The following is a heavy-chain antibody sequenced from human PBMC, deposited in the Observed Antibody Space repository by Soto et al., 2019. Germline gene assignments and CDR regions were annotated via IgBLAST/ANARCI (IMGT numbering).Heavy chain of an antibody. CDR2: ISAYNGNT. D-gene: IGHD5-18*01. CDR1: GYTFTSYG. CDR3: ARTPHSYGSETYDY. Sequence: GASVKVSCKASGYTFTSYGISWVRQAPGQGLEWMGWISAYNGNTNYAQKLQGRVTMTTDTSTSTAYMELRSLRSDDTAVYYCARTPHSYGSETYDYWGQGTLVTVSS. V-gene: IGHV1-18*01. J-gene: IGHJ4*02.